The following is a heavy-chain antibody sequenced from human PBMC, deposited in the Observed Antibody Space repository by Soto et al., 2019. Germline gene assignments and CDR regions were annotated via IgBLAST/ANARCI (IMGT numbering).Heavy chain of an antibody. CDR1: GGTFSSYT. Sequence: QVQLVQSGAEVKKPGSSVKVSCKASGGTFSSYTISWVRQAPGQGLEWMGRIIPILGIANYAQKFQGRVTITADKSTSTAYMELSSLRSEDTAVYYWAISAYYYGSGSYYNPFDYWGQGTLVTVSS. V-gene: IGHV1-69*02. CDR2: IIPILGIA. CDR3: AISAYYYGSGSYYNPFDY. D-gene: IGHD3-10*01. J-gene: IGHJ4*02.